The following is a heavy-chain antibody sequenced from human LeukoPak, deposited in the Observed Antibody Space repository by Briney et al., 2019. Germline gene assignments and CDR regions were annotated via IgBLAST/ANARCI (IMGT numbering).Heavy chain of an antibody. D-gene: IGHD3-3*01. CDR2: IRSKANSYAT. J-gene: IGHJ4*02. CDR3: TSERYDFWSGYPNDY. V-gene: IGHV3-73*01. CDR1: GFTFSGSA. Sequence: GGSLRLSCAASGFTFSGSAMHWVRQASGKGLEWVGRIRSKANSYATAYAASVKGRFTISRDDSYLQMNSLETEDTAVYYCTSERYDFWSGYPNDYWGQGTLVTVSS.